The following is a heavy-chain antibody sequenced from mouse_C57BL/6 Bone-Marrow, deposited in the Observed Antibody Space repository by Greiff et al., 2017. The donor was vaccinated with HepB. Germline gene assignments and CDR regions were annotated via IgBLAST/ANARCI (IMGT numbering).Heavy chain of an antibody. Sequence: EVKVVESGGGLVQPGGSLSLSCAASGFTFTDYYMSWVRQPPGKALEWLGFIRNKANGYTTEYSASVKGRFTISRDNSQSILYLQMNALRAEDSATYYCARRRYYAMDYWGQGTSVTVSS. CDR2: IRNKANGYTT. V-gene: IGHV7-3*01. CDR3: ARRRYYAMDY. CDR1: GFTFTDYY. J-gene: IGHJ4*01.